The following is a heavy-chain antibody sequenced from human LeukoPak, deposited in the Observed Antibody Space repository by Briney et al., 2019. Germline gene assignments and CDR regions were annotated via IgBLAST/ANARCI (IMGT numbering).Heavy chain of an antibody. CDR3: ATGRGSGYLFDY. J-gene: IGHJ4*02. Sequence: PRGSLRLSCAASGFTFSSYSMNWVRQAPGKGLEWVSSISSSSSYIYYADSVKGRFTISRDNAKNSLYLQMNSLRAEDTAVYYCATGRGSGYLFDYWGQGTLVTVSS. CDR2: ISSSSSYI. D-gene: IGHD3-3*01. CDR1: GFTFSSYS. V-gene: IGHV3-21*01.